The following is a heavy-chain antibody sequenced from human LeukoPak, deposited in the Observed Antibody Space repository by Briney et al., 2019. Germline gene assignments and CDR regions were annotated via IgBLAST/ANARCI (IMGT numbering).Heavy chain of an antibody. D-gene: IGHD3-10*01. V-gene: IGHV4-59*12. CDR2: IYYSGST. J-gene: IGHJ5*02. CDR1: GCSISSYY. Sequence: PSETLSLTSTVSGCSISSYYWIWMRQPPGKELEGMGYIYYSGSTNYNPSLKSVVTISVDTSNNHFSLRLRSVTAADTAVYYCARRFSRITMIRGESWFDPWGQGTLVIVSS. CDR3: ARRFSRITMIRGESWFDP.